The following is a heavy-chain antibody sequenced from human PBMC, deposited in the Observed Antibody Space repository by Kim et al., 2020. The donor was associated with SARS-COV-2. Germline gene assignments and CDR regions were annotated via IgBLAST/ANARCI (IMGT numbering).Heavy chain of an antibody. J-gene: IGHJ6*02. D-gene: IGHD3-3*01. Sequence: GGSLRLSCAASGFTFSSYAMSWVRQAPGKGLEWVSAISGSGGSTYYADSVKGRFTISRDNSKNTLYLQMNSLRAEDTAVYYCAKDPALSPIPYYDFWSGYLDVWGQGTTVTVSS. CDR3: AKDPALSPIPYYDFWSGYLDV. V-gene: IGHV3-23*01. CDR2: ISGSGGST. CDR1: GFTFSSYA.